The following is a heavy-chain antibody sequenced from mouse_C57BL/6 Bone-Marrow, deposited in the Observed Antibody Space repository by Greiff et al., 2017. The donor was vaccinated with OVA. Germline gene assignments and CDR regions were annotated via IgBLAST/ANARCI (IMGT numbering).Heavy chain of an antibody. Sequence: EVMLVESGGDLVKPGGSLKLSCAASGFTFSSYGMSWVRQTPDKRLEWVATICSGGSYTYYPDSVKGRFTISRDNAKNTLYLQMSSLKSEDTAMYYCARQGGLPPFAYWGQGTLVTVSA. V-gene: IGHV5-6*02. CDR3: ARQGGLPPFAY. CDR1: GFTFSSYG. D-gene: IGHD2-2*01. CDR2: ICSGGSYT. J-gene: IGHJ3*01.